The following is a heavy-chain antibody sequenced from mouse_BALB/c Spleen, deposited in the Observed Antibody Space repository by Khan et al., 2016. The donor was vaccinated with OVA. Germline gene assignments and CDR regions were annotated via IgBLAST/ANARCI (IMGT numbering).Heavy chain of an antibody. Sequence: EVKLLESGGGLVQPGGSLKLSCAASGFDFSRYWMTWVRQAPGKGLEWIGEINPDSRTINYTPYLKDNFIISRDNAKNTLYLQLSKVRSDDTGAYYCARELRRYYCAMDYWGQGTSVTVSS. CDR3: ARELRRYYCAMDY. D-gene: IGHD2-12*01. CDR2: INPDSRTI. V-gene: IGHV4-1*02. J-gene: IGHJ4*01. CDR1: GFDFSRYW.